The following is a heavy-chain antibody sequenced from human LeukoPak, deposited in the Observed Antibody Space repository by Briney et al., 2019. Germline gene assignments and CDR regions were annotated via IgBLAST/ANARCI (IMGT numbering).Heavy chain of an antibody. CDR3: ARDMTTVVTYADAFDI. J-gene: IGHJ3*02. D-gene: IGHD4-23*01. CDR2: TYYRSKWYN. Sequence: SQTLSLTCAISGDSVSSNGAAWNWIRQSPSRGLEWLGRTYYRSKWYNDYAVSVKSRITINPDTSKNQFSLQLNSVTPEDTAVYYCARDMTTVVTYADAFDIWGQGTMVTVSS. V-gene: IGHV6-1*01. CDR1: GDSVSSNGAA.